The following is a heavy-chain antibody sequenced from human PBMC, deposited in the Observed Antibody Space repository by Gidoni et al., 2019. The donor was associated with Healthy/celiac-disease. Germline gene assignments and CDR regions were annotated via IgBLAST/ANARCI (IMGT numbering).Heavy chain of an antibody. J-gene: IGHJ6*02. CDR3: ARSYYGSGSYEYYYYGMDV. CDR1: GGTFSSYA. Sequence: QVQLVQSGAEVKKPGSSVQVSCKASGGTFSSYAISWVRQAPGQGLEWMGGIIPIFGTANYAQKFQGRVTITADESTSTAYMELSSLRSEDTAVYYCARSYYGSGSYEYYYYGMDVWGQGTTVTVSS. V-gene: IGHV1-69*01. D-gene: IGHD3-10*01. CDR2: IIPIFGTA.